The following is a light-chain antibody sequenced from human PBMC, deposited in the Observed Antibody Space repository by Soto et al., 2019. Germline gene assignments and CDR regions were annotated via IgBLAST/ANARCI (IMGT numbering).Light chain of an antibody. CDR1: SSNVGGYNY. Sequence: QSALTQPASVSGSPGQSIAISCTGTSSNVGGYNYVSWYQQYPGKAPKLMIYEVSSRPSGVSDRFSGSKSGNTASLTISGLHAEDAAYYYCDSYTSSGTRVFGTGTKVTVL. CDR2: EVS. J-gene: IGLJ1*01. CDR3: DSYTSSGTRV. V-gene: IGLV2-14*01.